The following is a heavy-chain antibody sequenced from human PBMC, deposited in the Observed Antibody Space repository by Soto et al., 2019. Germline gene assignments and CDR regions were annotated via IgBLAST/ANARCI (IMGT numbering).Heavy chain of an antibody. CDR1: GFIFSSFW. J-gene: IGHJ6*02. V-gene: IGHV3-74*03. CDR2: INGDGASL. D-gene: IGHD3-10*01. Sequence: EVRLEEAGGGFVQPGGSLRVYCSGSGFIFSSFWMHSVRQGPGKGLEWVSRINGDGASLAYADSVKGRFSISRDNVKNTLHLQMNSLGADGPAGYFCAREGSLGLDVWGRGTTVTVSS. CDR3: AREGSLGLDV.